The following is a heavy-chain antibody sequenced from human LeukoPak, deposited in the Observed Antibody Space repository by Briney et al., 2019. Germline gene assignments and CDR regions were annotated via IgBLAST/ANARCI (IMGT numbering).Heavy chain of an antibody. Sequence: SQTLSLTCAISGDSVSSNSAARNWIRQSPSRGLEWLGRTYYRSKWYNDYAVSVKSRITINPDTSKNQFSLQLNSVTPEDTAVYYCARGPRRYSSSSSGFDYWGQGALVTVSS. D-gene: IGHD6-6*01. CDR2: TYYRSKWYN. V-gene: IGHV6-1*01. J-gene: IGHJ4*02. CDR3: ARGPRRYSSSSSGFDY. CDR1: GDSVSSNSAA.